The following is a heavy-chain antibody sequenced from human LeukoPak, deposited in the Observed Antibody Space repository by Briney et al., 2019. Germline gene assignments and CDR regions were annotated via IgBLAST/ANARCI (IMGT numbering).Heavy chain of an antibody. V-gene: IGHV1-2*02. CDR2: INPNSGGK. Sequence: SVKVSCKTSGYTFTGYYLQWVRQAPGQGLEWMGWINPNSGGKNYAQKFQGRITMTRDTSISTAYMVLSSLRSDDTAVYYCARDWGGAVAVSELHYWGQGTLVXVXS. CDR1: GYTFTGYY. CDR3: ARDWGGAVAVSELHY. J-gene: IGHJ4*02. D-gene: IGHD6-19*01.